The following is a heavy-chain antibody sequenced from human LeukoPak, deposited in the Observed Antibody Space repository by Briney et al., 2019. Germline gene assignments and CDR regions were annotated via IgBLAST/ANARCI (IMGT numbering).Heavy chain of an antibody. CDR2: ISYDGSNK. CDR1: GFTFSSYG. J-gene: IGHJ3*02. Sequence: GGSLRLSCAASGFTFSSYGMHWVRQAPGKGLEWVAVISYDGSNKYYADSVKGRFTVSRDNSKNTLFLQINSLRAEDTAVYYCARVAWPDSLDIWGQGTMVTVSS. D-gene: IGHD5-24*01. V-gene: IGHV3-30*03. CDR3: ARVAWPDSLDI.